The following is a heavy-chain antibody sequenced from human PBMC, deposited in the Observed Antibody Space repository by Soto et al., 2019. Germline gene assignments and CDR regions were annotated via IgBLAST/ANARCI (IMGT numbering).Heavy chain of an antibody. CDR1: GGSLSDYF. Sequence: PSETLSLTXVVSGGSLSDYFWSWIRQPPGMALEWIGEINHLGSINYNPSLKGRVTMSVDTSKNQFSLTLNSVTAADTATYYCARGGISHWAYFYYMDVWDRGTTVTVSS. V-gene: IGHV4-34*01. CDR3: ARGGISHWAYFYYMDV. J-gene: IGHJ6*03. D-gene: IGHD2-21*01. CDR2: INHLGSI.